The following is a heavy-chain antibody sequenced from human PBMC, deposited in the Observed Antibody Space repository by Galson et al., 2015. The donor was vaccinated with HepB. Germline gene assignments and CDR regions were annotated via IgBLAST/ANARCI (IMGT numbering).Heavy chain of an antibody. CDR1: GFTFYSFA. D-gene: IGHD3-10*01. CDR2: ISGSGGAT. J-gene: IGHJ5*02. V-gene: IGHV3-23*01. Sequence: SLRLSCAASGFTFYSFAMSWVRQAPGKGLEWVSTISGSGGATYYANSVKGRVTISRDNSENTLYLQMNNLRAEDTAIYYCTKGGSGSVRFDPWGQGTLVTVSS. CDR3: TKGGSGSVRFDP.